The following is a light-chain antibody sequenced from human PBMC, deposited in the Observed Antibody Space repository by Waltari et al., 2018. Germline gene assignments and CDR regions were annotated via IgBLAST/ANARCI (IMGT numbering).Light chain of an antibody. CDR3: CSFAGGFTWV. CDR2: DVN. J-gene: IGLJ3*02. CDR1: SSDVGGHNY. V-gene: IGLV2-11*01. Sequence: QSALTQPRSMSGSPGQAVTISCSGTSSDVGGHNYVTWYQQRPGKSPKLVIYDVNNRPSGVPERFSGSKSGNTASLTISGLQSEDEADYYCCSFAGGFTWVFGEGTRLTVL.